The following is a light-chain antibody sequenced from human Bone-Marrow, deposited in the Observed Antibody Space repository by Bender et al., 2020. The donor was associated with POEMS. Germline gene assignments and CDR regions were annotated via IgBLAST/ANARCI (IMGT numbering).Light chain of an antibody. CDR1: STDVGSYNL. CDR3: TSYTSSGTLYI. Sequence: QSALTQPASVSGSPGQSITISCTGSSTDVGSYNLVSWYQQHPGTAPKLLLYEVSKLPSGVPDRFSGSKSGNTASLTVSALQAADEAVYYCTSYTSSGTLYIFGTGTKVTVL. V-gene: IGLV2-14*02. J-gene: IGLJ1*01. CDR2: EVS.